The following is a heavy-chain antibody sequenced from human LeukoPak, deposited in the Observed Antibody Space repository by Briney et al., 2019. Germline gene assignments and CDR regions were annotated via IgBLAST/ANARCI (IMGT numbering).Heavy chain of an antibody. Sequence: GESLKISCKGSGYRFTSYWINWVRQMPGKGLEWMGRIDPSDSYTNYSPSFQGHVTISADKSISTAYLQWSSLKASDTAMYYCARRITGTSYFDFWGQGTLITVSS. J-gene: IGHJ4*02. CDR1: GYRFTSYW. CDR3: ARRITGTSYFDF. D-gene: IGHD1-20*01. CDR2: IDPSDSYT. V-gene: IGHV5-10-1*01.